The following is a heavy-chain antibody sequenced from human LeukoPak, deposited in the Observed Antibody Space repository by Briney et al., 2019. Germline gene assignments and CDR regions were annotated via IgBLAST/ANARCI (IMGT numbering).Heavy chain of an antibody. J-gene: IGHJ5*02. CDR1: GGSISSSSYY. V-gene: IGHV4-39*07. D-gene: IGHD3-3*01. CDR2: IYYSGST. CDR3: ARAAELDYDFWSGYYSRPFDP. Sequence: SETLSLTCTVSGGSISSSSYYWGWIRQPPGKGLECLGRIYYSGSTYYNPSLKSRVTISVDTSKNQFSLKLSSVTAADTAVYYCARAAELDYDFWSGYYSRPFDPWGQGTLVTVSS.